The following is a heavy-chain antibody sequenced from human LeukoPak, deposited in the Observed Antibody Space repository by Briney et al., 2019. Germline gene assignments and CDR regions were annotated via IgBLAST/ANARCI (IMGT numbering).Heavy chain of an antibody. J-gene: IGHJ6*03. CDR1: GGSISSYY. D-gene: IGHD3-10*01. CDR3: ARRRPKFGEFPNLYYYYYMDV. CDR2: IYYSGST. V-gene: IGHV4-59*12. Sequence: SETLSLTCTVSGGSISSYYWSWIRQPPGKGLEWIGYIYYSGSTNYNPSLKSRVTISVDTSKNQFSLKLSSVTAADTAVYYCARRRPKFGEFPNLYYYYYMDVWGKGTTVTISS.